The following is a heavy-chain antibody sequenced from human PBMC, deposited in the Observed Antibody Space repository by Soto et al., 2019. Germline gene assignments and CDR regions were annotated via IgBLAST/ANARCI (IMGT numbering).Heavy chain of an antibody. D-gene: IGHD3-3*01. CDR3: SHRVRRTVFGLVTTTAIYFDF. Sequence: QITLNESGPTQVKPRQTLTLTCTFSGFSLTTSGVGVGWIRHSPGQAPEWLALIYWDDDKRYSPSLKSRLTLTKDTSENQVVLTLADLYPADTGTYYWSHRVRRTVFGLVTTTAIYFDFWGHGTPVAVSS. CDR1: GFSLTTSGVG. CDR2: IYWDDDK. V-gene: IGHV2-5*02. J-gene: IGHJ4*01.